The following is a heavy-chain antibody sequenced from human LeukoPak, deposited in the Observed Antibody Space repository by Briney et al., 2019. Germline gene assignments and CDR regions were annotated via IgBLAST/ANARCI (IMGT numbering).Heavy chain of an antibody. D-gene: IGHD3-10*01. CDR1: GFTFSDYY. J-gene: IGHJ4*02. CDR3: ARDSLMLRGPLVIYYFDF. CDR2: ISGVGDAT. V-gene: IGHV3-23*01. Sequence: GGSLRLSCAASGFTFSDYYMSWVRQAPGKGLEWVSTISGVGDATYYADSVKGRFTISRDNSKNTLDLQMNSLRAEDTAVYYCARDSLMLRGPLVIYYFDFWGQGTLVTVSS.